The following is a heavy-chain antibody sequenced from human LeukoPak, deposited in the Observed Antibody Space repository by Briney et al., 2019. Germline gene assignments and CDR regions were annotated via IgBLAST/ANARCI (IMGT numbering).Heavy chain of an antibody. V-gene: IGHV3-30*18. CDR1: GFTFSSYG. CDR3: AKDLVGQLGEFDY. Sequence: GGSLRLSCAASGFTFSSYGMHWVRQAPGKGLEWVAVISYDGSNKYYADSVKGRFTISRDNSKNTLYLQMNSLRAEDTAVYYCAKDLVGQLGEFDYWGQGTLVTVSS. D-gene: IGHD6-13*01. CDR2: ISYDGSNK. J-gene: IGHJ4*02.